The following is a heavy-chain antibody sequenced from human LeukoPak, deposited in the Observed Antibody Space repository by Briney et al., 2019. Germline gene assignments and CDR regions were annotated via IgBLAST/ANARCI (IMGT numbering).Heavy chain of an antibody. V-gene: IGHV3-7*01. D-gene: IGHD3-22*01. CDR3: ARASSSGYRGADY. J-gene: IGHJ4*02. Sequence: ETLSLTCAVYGGSFSGYYWSWVRQAPGKGLEWVANIKQDGSERHYEDSVKGRFTISRDDAKNSLYLQLNSLTAEDTAVYYCARASSSGYRGADYWGQGTLVTVSS. CDR1: GGSFSGYY. CDR2: IKQDGSER.